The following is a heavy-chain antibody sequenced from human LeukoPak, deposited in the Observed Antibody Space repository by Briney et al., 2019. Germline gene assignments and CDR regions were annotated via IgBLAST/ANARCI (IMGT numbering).Heavy chain of an antibody. CDR1: GGSISSGSYY. V-gene: IGHV4-61*02. J-gene: IGHJ3*02. Sequence: SETLSLTCTVSGGSISSGSYYWSWIRQPAGKGLEWIGRIYTSGSTNYNPSLKSRVTISVDTSKNQFSLKLSSVTAADTAVYYCARGCQLQPDAFDIWGQGTMVTVSS. CDR2: IYTSGST. CDR3: ARGCQLQPDAFDI. D-gene: IGHD2-2*01.